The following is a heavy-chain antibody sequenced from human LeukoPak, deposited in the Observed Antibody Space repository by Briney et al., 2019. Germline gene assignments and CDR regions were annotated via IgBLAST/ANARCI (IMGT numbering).Heavy chain of an antibody. V-gene: IGHV3-23*01. J-gene: IGHJ4*02. CDR2: ISGSGGAT. CDR1: GFTFNTYG. D-gene: IGHD3-10*01. CDR3: ARGGVDHYGSGTYYLMYYFDH. Sequence: GGSLRLSCAASGFTFNTYGMSWVRQAPGKGLEWVSGISGSGGATYYADSVKGRFTASRDDPHNTLYLQMNSVRAEDTAVYFCARGGVDHYGSGTYYLMYYFDHWGQGALVTVSS.